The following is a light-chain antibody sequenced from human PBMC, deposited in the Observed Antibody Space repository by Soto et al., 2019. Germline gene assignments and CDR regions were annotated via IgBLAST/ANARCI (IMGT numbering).Light chain of an antibody. V-gene: IGLV1-47*01. Sequence: QSVLTQPPSASGTPGQRVTISCSGSSSNIGSNFVYWYQQLPGTAPKLLIYRNTQRPSGVPDRFSGPKSGTSASLAISGLRSEDEADYYCAAWDDSLSANWVFGGGTKLTVL. CDR3: AAWDDSLSANWV. CDR1: SSNIGSNF. J-gene: IGLJ3*02. CDR2: RNT.